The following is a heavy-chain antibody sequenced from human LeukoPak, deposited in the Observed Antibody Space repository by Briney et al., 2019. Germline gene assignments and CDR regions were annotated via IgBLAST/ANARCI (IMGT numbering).Heavy chain of an antibody. CDR1: GFTFSIYE. D-gene: IGHD4-23*01. V-gene: IGHV3-48*04. CDR3: AKDEGSNGGNSFDY. Sequence: GGSLRLSCAASGFTFSIYEMNWVRQAPGKGLEWISHINTDSSSIHYADSMKGRFTISRDNSKNSLYLQMNSLRAEDTALYYCAKDEGSNGGNSFDYWGQGTLVTVSS. CDR2: INTDSSSI. J-gene: IGHJ4*02.